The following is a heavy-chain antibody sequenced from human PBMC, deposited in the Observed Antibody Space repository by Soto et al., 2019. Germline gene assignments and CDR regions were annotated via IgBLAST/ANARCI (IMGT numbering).Heavy chain of an antibody. CDR1: GYSFISYW. J-gene: IGHJ3*02. V-gene: IGHV5-51*01. D-gene: IGHD2-2*03. Sequence: GESLKISCKTSGYSFISYWVAWVREKPGKGLEWMGTFYPGDSTSTYSPSFQGQVTISVDKSISTAYLHLSSLKASDTAMYYCARIIGYCRNNDCSWTFDIWGQGTTVTVSS. CDR3: ARIIGYCRNNDCSWTFDI. CDR2: FYPGDSTS.